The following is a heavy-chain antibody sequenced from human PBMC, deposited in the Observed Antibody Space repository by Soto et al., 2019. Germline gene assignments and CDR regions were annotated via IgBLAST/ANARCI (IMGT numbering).Heavy chain of an antibody. CDR1: GYTFTSYA. D-gene: IGHD3-16*01. CDR2: INAGNGNT. J-gene: IGHJ4*02. V-gene: IGHV1-3*01. CDR3: ARDRWERFGGGRDFDY. Sequence: ASVRVSCKASGYTFTSYAMHWVRQAPGQRLEWMGWINAGNGNTKYSQKFQGRVTITRDTSASTAYMELSSLRSEDTAVYYCARDRWERFGGGRDFDYWAQETRVTVYS.